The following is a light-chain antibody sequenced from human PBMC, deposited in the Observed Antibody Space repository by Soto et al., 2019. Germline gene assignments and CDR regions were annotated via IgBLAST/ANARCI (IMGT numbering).Light chain of an antibody. Sequence: QSALTQPPSASGSPGQSVTISCTGTSSDVGGYNYVSWYQQHPGKAPKLMIYDAIKRPSGVPDRFSGSKSGNTASLTVSGLQAEDEADYYCSSYAGSNFYVFGTGTKLTVL. V-gene: IGLV2-8*01. J-gene: IGLJ1*01. CDR2: DAI. CDR1: SSDVGGYNY. CDR3: SSYAGSNFYV.